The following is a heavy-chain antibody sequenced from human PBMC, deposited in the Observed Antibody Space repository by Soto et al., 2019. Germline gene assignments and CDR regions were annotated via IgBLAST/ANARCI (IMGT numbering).Heavy chain of an antibody. Sequence: EVQLVESGGGLVQPGGSLRLSCAASGFTFSSYSMNWVRQAPGKGLEWVSYISSSSTIYYADSVKGRFTISRDNAKNSLYLQMNSLRDEDTAVYYCARGAGHYYDSNANWYFDLWGRGTLVTVSS. D-gene: IGHD3-22*01. CDR3: ARGAGHYYDSNANWYFDL. J-gene: IGHJ2*01. CDR1: GFTFSSYS. CDR2: ISSSSTI. V-gene: IGHV3-48*02.